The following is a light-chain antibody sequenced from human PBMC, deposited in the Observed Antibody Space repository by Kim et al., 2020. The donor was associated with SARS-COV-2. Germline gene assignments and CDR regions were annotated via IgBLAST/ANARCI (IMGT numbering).Light chain of an antibody. CDR2: GKN. CDR3: NSRDSRTNQMV. J-gene: IGLJ3*02. V-gene: IGLV3-19*01. CDR1: NRGNYY. Sequence: AVGHTVSLTCQRDNRGNYYVSWYQLQPGQAPVVVIYGKNNRPSGIPDRFSGSTSGNTASLTITGARAEDEGDYFCNSRDSRTNQMVFGGGTKLTVL.